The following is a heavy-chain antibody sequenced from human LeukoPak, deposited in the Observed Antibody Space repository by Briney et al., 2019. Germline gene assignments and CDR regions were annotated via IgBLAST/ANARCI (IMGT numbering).Heavy chain of an antibody. Sequence: PSETLSLTCTVSGYSISSGYYWGWIRQPPGKGLEWIGSIYHSGSTYYNPSLKSRVTISVDTSKNQFSLKLSSVTAADTAVYYCARGRGFYYYGSGSPYYFDYWGQGTLVTVSS. CDR2: IYHSGST. D-gene: IGHD3-10*01. J-gene: IGHJ4*02. V-gene: IGHV4-38-2*02. CDR1: GYSISSGYY. CDR3: ARGRGFYYYGSGSPYYFDY.